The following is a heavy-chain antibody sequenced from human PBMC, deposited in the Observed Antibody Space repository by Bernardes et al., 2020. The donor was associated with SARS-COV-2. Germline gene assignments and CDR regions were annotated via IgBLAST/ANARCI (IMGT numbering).Heavy chain of an antibody. V-gene: IGHV3-74*01. CDR1: GFTFSSYW. J-gene: IGHJ4*02. CDR2: INSDGSST. CDR3: ARGNPTYYYGSGNLDY. Sequence: GGSLRLSCAASGFTFSSYWMHWVRQAPGKGLVWVSRINSDGSSTSYADSVKGRFTISRDNAKNTLYLQMNSLRAEDTAVYYCARGNPTYYYGSGNLDYWGQGTLVTVSS. D-gene: IGHD3-10*01.